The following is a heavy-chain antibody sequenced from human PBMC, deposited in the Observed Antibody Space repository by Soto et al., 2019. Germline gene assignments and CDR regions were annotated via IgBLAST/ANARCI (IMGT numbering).Heavy chain of an antibody. Sequence: QVQLQESGPGLVKPSGTLSLTCAVSSGSISSSNWWSWVRQPPAKGLGWIGEIYHSGSTNYNPSLKSRVTISVDKSKHQFSLKLRSVTAADTAVYYCTKIAVACSRTDAPFDKWGQGRMVTDSS. CDR3: TKIAVACSRTDAPFDK. V-gene: IGHV4-4*02. CDR2: IYHSGST. CDR1: SGSISSSNW. J-gene: IGHJ3*02. D-gene: IGHD6-19*01.